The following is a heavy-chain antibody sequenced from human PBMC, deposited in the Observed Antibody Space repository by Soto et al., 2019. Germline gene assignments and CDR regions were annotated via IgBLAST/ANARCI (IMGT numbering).Heavy chain of an antibody. CDR3: ARDLMPNDRGLGDLAY. D-gene: IGHD3-22*01. Sequence: GGALRLSCAASGFSFNKYSMNWVRQAPGKGLEWVSSITSKTGDQYYADSVKGRFIISRDNTKNSLSLQVTSLRDDDTAVYYCARDLMPNDRGLGDLAYWGQGTLVTVSS. CDR2: ITSKTGDQ. CDR1: GFSFNKYS. V-gene: IGHV3-21*06. J-gene: IGHJ4*02.